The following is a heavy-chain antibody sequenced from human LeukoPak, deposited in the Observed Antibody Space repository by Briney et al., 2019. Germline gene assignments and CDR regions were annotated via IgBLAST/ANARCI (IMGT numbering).Heavy chain of an antibody. CDR3: ARVVVPAAMHLYYYYYYMDV. D-gene: IGHD2-2*01. CDR1: GGSFSGYY. V-gene: IGHV4-34*01. J-gene: IGHJ6*03. CDR2: INHSGST. Sequence: SETLSLTCAVYGGSFSGYYWSWIRQPPGKGLEWIGEINHSGSTNYNPSLKSRVTISVDTSKNQFSLKLSSVTAADTAVYYCARVVVPAAMHLYYYYYYMDVWGKGTTVTVSS.